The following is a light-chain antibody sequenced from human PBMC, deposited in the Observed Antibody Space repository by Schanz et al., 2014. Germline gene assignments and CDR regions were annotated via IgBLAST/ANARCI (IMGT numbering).Light chain of an antibody. CDR1: SSDVGGYNY. CDR2: DVA. Sequence: QSALTQPASVSGSPGQSITISCTGTSSDVGGYNYVSWYQQHPGKAPKLILYDVASRPSGISNRFSGSKSGNTASLTISGLQAEDEADYYCSSYTSSSTYVFGTGTKLTVL. V-gene: IGLV2-14*03. J-gene: IGLJ1*01. CDR3: SSYTSSSTYV.